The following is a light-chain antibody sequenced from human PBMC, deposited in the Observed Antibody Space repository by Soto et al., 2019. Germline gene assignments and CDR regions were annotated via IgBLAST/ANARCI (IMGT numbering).Light chain of an antibody. CDR2: GAS. V-gene: IGKV3-15*01. CDR3: QKYYSTPIT. CDR1: QSISDT. Sequence: EIVMTQSPATLSVSPGGRATLSCRASQSISDTLAWYQQKPGQAPRLLIHGASTRATSFPARFSGSGSGTDFTLTISSLQAEDVAVYYCQKYYSTPITFGQGTRLEIK. J-gene: IGKJ5*01.